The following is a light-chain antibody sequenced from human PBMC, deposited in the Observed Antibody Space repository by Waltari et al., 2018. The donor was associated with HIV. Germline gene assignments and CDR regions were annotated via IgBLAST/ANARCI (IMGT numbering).Light chain of an antibody. CDR3: LAWDSSTVV. CDR2: QDS. CDR1: KLGNKY. Sequence: SYELTQPPSVSVSPGQTASITCSGNKLGNKYVCWYQQKPGQSPLLGIYQDSERHSEIPERVSASNSGNTATLTISGTQPMDEGYYYCLAWDSSTVVFGGGTRLTVL. J-gene: IGLJ2*01. V-gene: IGLV3-1*01.